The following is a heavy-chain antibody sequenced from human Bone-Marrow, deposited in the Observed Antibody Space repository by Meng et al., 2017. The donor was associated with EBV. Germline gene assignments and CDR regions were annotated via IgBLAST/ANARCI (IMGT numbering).Heavy chain of an antibody. CDR2: IIPIFGTA. V-gene: IGHV1-69*01. J-gene: IGHJ4*02. Sequence: QLVRPGARGSRPGCSVNGPGKASGAPFCGYAISWVRQAPGQGLEWMGGIIPIFGTANYAQKFQGRVTITADESTSTAYMELSSLRSEDTAVYYCATTAAGSHTLLFDYWGQGTLVTVSS. CDR3: ATTAAGSHTLLFDY. D-gene: IGHD6-13*01. CDR1: GAPFCGYA.